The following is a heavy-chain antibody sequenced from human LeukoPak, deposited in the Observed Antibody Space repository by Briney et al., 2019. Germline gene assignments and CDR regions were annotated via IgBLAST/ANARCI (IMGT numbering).Heavy chain of an antibody. Sequence: PSETLSLTCTVSGVSISDYYWNWIRQPPGKGLEWIAYIDYSGDTNYNPALKRRVTTSIETSKNQFSLKVFPVTAADTAVYYFARPNWGDRRGAFDIWGHGTVVTVSS. V-gene: IGHV4-59*01. CDR2: IDYSGDT. D-gene: IGHD7-27*01. CDR1: GVSISDYY. CDR3: ARPNWGDRRGAFDI. J-gene: IGHJ3*02.